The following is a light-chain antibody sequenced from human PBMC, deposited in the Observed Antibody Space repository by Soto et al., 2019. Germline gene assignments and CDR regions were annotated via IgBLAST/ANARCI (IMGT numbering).Light chain of an antibody. CDR3: QQYGSSPYT. CDR1: QSVSSSD. J-gene: IGKJ2*01. Sequence: EIVLTQSPGTLSLSPGERATLSCRASQSVSSSDLAWYQQKPGQAPRLLIYGASSRATGIPDRFSGSGSGTDFTLTLSSLEPEDFAVYYCQQYGSSPYTFGQGTKLEIK. CDR2: GAS. V-gene: IGKV3-20*01.